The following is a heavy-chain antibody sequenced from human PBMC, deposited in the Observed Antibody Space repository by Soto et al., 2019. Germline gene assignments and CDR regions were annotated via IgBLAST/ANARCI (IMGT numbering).Heavy chain of an antibody. CDR3: ASPKIAFYNWFDP. J-gene: IGHJ5*02. V-gene: IGHV4-39*01. CDR2: IYYSGST. Sequence: PSETLSLTCTVSGGSISISSYYWCWIRHPPGKGLEWIGSIYYSGSTYYNPSLKSRVTISVDTSKNQFSLKLSSVTAADTAVYYCASPKIAFYNWFDPWGQGTLVTVSS. D-gene: IGHD3-3*02. CDR1: GGSISISSYY.